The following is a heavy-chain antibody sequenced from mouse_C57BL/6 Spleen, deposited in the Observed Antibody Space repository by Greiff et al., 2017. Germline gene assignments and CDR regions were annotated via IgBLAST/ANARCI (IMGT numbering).Heavy chain of an antibody. J-gene: IGHJ1*03. Sequence: EVKLMESGPGLVKPSQSLSLTCSVTGYSITSGYYWNWIRQFPGNKLEWLGYISNDGSNNYNPSLKNRISITGDTSKNQFCRQLNSVTTEDTATYYCARVDLPRVFDVWGTGTTVTVSS. CDR1: GYSITSGYY. V-gene: IGHV3-6*01. CDR2: ISNDGSN. CDR3: ARVDLPRVFDV. D-gene: IGHD2-1*01.